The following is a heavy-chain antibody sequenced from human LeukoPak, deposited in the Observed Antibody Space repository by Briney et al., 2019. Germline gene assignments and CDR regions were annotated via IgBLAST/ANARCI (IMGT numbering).Heavy chain of an antibody. J-gene: IGHJ6*03. V-gene: IGHV4-31*03. D-gene: IGHD3-22*01. Sequence: PSQTLSLTCTVSGGSISTGGYYWSWIRQHPGKGLEWIGYISYSGTTYYNSSLKSRVTLSVDTSNNQFSLRLSSVTAADTALYYCARHYDLYYYTDVWGKGTTVTVSS. CDR2: ISYSGTT. CDR1: GGSISTGGYY. CDR3: ARHYDLYYYTDV.